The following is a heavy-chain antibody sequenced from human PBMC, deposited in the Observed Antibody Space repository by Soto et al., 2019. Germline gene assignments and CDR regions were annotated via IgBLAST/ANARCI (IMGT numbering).Heavy chain of an antibody. CDR3: ARVSGSYYYGMDV. Sequence: QVQLQESGPGLVKPSGTLSLTCAVSGGSISSSNWWSWVRQPPGKGLEWIGEIYHSGSTNYNPSLQRPVTIAVDKAKNPFSLKLSSVTAADTAVYYCARVSGSYYYGMDVWGQGTTVTVSS. D-gene: IGHD1-26*01. CDR2: IYHSGST. CDR1: GGSISSSNW. V-gene: IGHV4-4*02. J-gene: IGHJ6*02.